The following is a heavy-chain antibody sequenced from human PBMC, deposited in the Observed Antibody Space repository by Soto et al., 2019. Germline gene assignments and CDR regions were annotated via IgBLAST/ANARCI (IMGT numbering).Heavy chain of an antibody. CDR2: IHHSGTS. J-gene: IGHJ4*02. Sequence: PSKTLSLPWTVSGNSISSYYWSWIRQPPGKALERIARIHHSGTSNYSPSIASRVTLSVDTSKNQFSRKMTSVTAADRAMYFCARYNSYAIDYWGRGTLVTASS. V-gene: IGHV4-59*01. CDR1: GNSISSYY. D-gene: IGHD2-8*01. CDR3: ARYNSYAIDY.